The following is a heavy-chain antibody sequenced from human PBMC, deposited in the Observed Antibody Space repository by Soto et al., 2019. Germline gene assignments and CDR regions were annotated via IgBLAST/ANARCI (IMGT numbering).Heavy chain of an antibody. CDR3: ARGGFSYDF. J-gene: IGHJ4*02. CDR2: IYHNGNT. CDR1: GGSISSTYW. Sequence: QVQLQESGPGLVKPSGTLSLTCAVSGGSISSTYWWSWVRQSPERGLEWIGEIYHNGNTNYNPSLQSRVAISVDNSKNQFSLRLNSVTAADTAVYFCARGGFSYDFWGQGTLVTVSS. V-gene: IGHV4-4*02. D-gene: IGHD5-18*01.